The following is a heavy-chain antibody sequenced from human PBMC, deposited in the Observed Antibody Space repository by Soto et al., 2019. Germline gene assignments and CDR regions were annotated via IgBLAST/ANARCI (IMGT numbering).Heavy chain of an antibody. J-gene: IGHJ3*02. D-gene: IGHD3-10*01. CDR1: GFTFSSYA. CDR3: AKEALELLWFGKSDAFDI. V-gene: IGHV3-23*01. CDR2: ISGSGGST. Sequence: GGSLRLSCAASGFTFSSYAMSWVRQAPGKGLEWVSAISGSGGSTYYADSVKGRFTISRDNSKNTLYLQMNSLRAEDTAVYYCAKEALELLWFGKSDAFDIWGQGTMVTVSS.